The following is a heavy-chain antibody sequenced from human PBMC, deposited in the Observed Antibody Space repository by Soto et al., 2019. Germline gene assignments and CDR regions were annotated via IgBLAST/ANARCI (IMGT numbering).Heavy chain of an antibody. Sequence: SETLSLTCAVYGGSFSGYYWSWIRQPPGKGLEWIGEINHSGSTNYNPSLKSRVTISVDTSKNQFSLKLSSVTAADTAVYYCGSIAARRDYYYYYMDVWGKGTTVTVSS. J-gene: IGHJ6*03. D-gene: IGHD6-6*01. CDR1: GGSFSGYY. V-gene: IGHV4-34*01. CDR2: INHSGST. CDR3: GSIAARRDYYYYYMDV.